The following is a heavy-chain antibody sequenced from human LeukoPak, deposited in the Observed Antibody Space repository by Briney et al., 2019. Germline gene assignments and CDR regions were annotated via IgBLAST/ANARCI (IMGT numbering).Heavy chain of an antibody. J-gene: IGHJ4*02. Sequence: GGSLRLSCAASGFTFDDYGMSWVRQAPGKGLEWVSGINWNGGSTGYADSVKGRFTISRDNAKNSLYLQMNSLRAEDTALYYCARGPRTYYYDSLGDFDYWGQGTLVTVPS. CDR1: GFTFDDYG. CDR2: INWNGGST. V-gene: IGHV3-20*04. D-gene: IGHD3-22*01. CDR3: ARGPRTYYYDSLGDFDY.